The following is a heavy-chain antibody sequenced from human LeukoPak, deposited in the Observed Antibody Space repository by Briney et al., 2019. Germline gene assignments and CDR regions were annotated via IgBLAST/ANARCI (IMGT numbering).Heavy chain of an antibody. CDR1: GFTFSNYW. CDR2: IKHDGSDK. J-gene: IGHJ4*02. CDR3: ARARCTNGVCYRFDY. D-gene: IGHD2-8*01. Sequence: GGSLRLSCAASGFTFSNYWMSWVRQAPGKGLEWVANIKHDGSDKYYLDSVKGRFTLSRDNAKNSLYLQMNSLRAEDTAVYYCARARCTNGVCYRFDYWGQGTLVTVSS. V-gene: IGHV3-7*01.